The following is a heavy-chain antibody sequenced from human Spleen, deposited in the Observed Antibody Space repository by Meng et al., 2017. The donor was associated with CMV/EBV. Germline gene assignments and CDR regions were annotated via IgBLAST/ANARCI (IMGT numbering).Heavy chain of an antibody. CDR3: ARDPEYSYSILDS. CDR1: GDSVSNNGAA. D-gene: IGHD1-26*01. J-gene: IGHJ4*02. V-gene: IGHV6-1*01. Sequence: VQLPHSRPGLVKPSQTLSLTCAISGDSVSNNGAAWNWVRQSPSRGLEWLGRTYYRSKWHNDYAPSVKSRITINPDTSKNQFSLQLNSVTPEDTAVYYCARDPEYSYSILDSWGQGILVTVSS. CDR2: TYYRSKWHN.